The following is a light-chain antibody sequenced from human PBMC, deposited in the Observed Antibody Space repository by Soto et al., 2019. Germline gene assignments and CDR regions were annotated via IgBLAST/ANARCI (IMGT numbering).Light chain of an antibody. J-gene: IGKJ1*01. CDR2: GAS. CDR3: QRYGGSPGT. Sequence: EIVLTQSPGTLSLSPGERTTLSCRASQSLDSNYLAWYQHKPGQTPRLLIYGASSRAPGIPARFSGSGSGTDFTLTISRLEPEDFAVDHCQRYGGSPGTFGQGTKVEIK. V-gene: IGKV3-20*01. CDR1: QSLDSNY.